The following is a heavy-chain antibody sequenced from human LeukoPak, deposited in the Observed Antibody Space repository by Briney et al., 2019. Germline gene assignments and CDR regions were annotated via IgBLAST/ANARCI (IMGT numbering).Heavy chain of an antibody. CDR2: ISSSSNTM. CDR3: ARAFDY. V-gene: IGHV3-48*02. Sequence: PGGSLRLSCAASGFIFNNGWMNWVRQAPGKGLEWVSYISSSSNTMYYADSVKGRFTISRDNAKNSLYLQMNSLRDEDTAVYYCARAFDYWGQGTLVAVSS. J-gene: IGHJ4*02. CDR1: GFIFNNGW.